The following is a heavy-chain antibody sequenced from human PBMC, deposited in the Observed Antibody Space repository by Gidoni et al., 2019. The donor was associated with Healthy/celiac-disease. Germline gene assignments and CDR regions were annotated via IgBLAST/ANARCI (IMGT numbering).Heavy chain of an antibody. Sequence: EVQLLESGGGLVQPGGSLRLSCAASGFTFSSSAMSWVRQAPGKGLEWVSAISGSGGSTYYADSVKGRFTISRDNSKNTLYLQMNSLRAEDTAVYYCAKDGFGMGVRGVTSCWFDPWGQGTLVTVSS. CDR2: ISGSGGST. CDR1: GFTFSSSA. CDR3: AKDGFGMGVRGVTSCWFDP. D-gene: IGHD3-10*01. J-gene: IGHJ5*02. V-gene: IGHV3-23*01.